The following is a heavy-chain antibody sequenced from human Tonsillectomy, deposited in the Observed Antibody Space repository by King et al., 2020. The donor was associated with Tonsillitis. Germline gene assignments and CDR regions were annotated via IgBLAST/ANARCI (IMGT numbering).Heavy chain of an antibody. CDR1: GFSLSTSGLC. CDR2: IDWDDDK. J-gene: IGHJ4*02. CDR3: ARYQWERRYFDY. D-gene: IGHD1-26*01. V-gene: IGHV2-70*01. Sequence: VTLQESGPALVKPTQTLTLTCTFSGFSLSTSGLCVSWIRQPPGKALEWLALIDWDDDKYYSTSLKTRLTISKDTSKNQVVLTMTNMDPVDTATYYCARYQWERRYFDYWGQGTLVTVSS.